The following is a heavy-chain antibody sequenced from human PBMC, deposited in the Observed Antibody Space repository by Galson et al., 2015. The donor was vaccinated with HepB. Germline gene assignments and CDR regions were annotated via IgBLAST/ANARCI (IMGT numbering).Heavy chain of an antibody. D-gene: IGHD7-27*01. CDR3: ARDTTTNLGFQYFDL. CDR1: GFSFSSYS. CDR2: ISRNSGYI. V-gene: IGHV3-21*01. Sequence: SLRLSCAASGFSFSSYSMNWVRQAPGNGLEWVSIISRNSGYIFYADSVKGRFTIYRDNAKTSLYLQMNNLRAEDTAVYYCARDTTTNLGFQYFDLWGRGPLVTVSS. J-gene: IGHJ2*01.